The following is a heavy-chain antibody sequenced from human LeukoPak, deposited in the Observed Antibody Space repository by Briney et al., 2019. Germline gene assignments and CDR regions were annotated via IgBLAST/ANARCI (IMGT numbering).Heavy chain of an antibody. CDR3: ARDLSRITMIVVVTGYGMDV. Sequence: PGGSLRLSCAASGSTFSSYGMHWVRQAPGKGLEWVAVIWYDGSNKYYADSVKGRFTISRDNSKNTLYLQMNSLRAEDTAVYYCARDLSRITMIVVVTGYGMDVWGQGTTVTVSS. J-gene: IGHJ6*02. D-gene: IGHD3-22*01. CDR2: IWYDGSNK. V-gene: IGHV3-33*01. CDR1: GSTFSSYG.